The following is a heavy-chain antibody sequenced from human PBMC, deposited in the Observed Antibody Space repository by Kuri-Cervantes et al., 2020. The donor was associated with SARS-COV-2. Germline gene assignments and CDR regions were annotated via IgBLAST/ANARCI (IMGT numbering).Heavy chain of an antibody. Sequence: LSLTCAASGFTFSSYAMHWVRQAPGKGLEWVAVISYDGSNKYYADSVKGRFTISRDNSKNTLYLQMNSLKTEDTAVYYCTTDRGPLAPLSNWGQGTLVTVSS. CDR2: ISYDGSNK. V-gene: IGHV3-30-3*01. J-gene: IGHJ4*02. D-gene: IGHD3-3*02. CDR1: GFTFSSYA. CDR3: TTDRGPLAPLSN.